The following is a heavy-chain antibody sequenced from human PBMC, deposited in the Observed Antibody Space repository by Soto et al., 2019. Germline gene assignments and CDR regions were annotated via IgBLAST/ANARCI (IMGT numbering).Heavy chain of an antibody. V-gene: IGHV4-59*08. CDR2: IYYSGST. CDR1: GGSLSNYY. Sequence: ASETLSLPCTGSGGSLSNYYWSWVRQPPGKGLEWIGCIYYSGSTYYNPSLKSRITTSVDTSKNQFSLKLSSVTAADTAVYYCARHYAVVLYHFDYWGLGTLVTVSS. D-gene: IGHD2-15*01. CDR3: ARHYAVVLYHFDY. J-gene: IGHJ4*02.